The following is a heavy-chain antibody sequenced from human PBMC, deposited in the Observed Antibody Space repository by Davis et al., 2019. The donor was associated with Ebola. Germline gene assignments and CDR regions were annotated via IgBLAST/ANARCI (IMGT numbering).Heavy chain of an antibody. J-gene: IGHJ6*02. CDR2: IYPGDSDT. Sequence: GESLKISCKGSESIFSFYWIGWVRQMPGKGLEWMGIIYPGDSDTRYTPSFQGQVTISVDKSINTAYLQWASLKASDTAIYYCARWGSYHGSGIHILHYYGMDVGGQGTTVTVSS. V-gene: IGHV5-51*01. CDR1: ESIFSFYW. CDR3: ARWGSYHGSGIHILHYYGMDV. D-gene: IGHD3-10*01.